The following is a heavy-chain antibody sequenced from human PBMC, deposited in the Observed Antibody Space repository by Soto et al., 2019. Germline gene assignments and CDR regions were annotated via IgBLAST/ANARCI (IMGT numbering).Heavy chain of an antibody. J-gene: IGHJ4*02. D-gene: IGHD3-10*01. Sequence: QVQLVQSGAEVKKPGASVKVSCKASGYTFTNYALHWVRQAPGQRLEWTGWINTGNANTKYSQKFQGRVTITRDTSASTASMELSSLRSEDTAVYYCATDRITMVRGVLIRHYWGQGTLVTVSS. CDR3: ATDRITMVRGVLIRHY. V-gene: IGHV1-3*04. CDR2: INTGNANT. CDR1: GYTFTNYA.